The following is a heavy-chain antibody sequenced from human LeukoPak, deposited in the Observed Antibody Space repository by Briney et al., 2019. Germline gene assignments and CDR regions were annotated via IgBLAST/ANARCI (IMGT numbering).Heavy chain of an antibody. CDR1: GFNFRSYV. V-gene: IGHV3-23*01. CDR2: IGAFGDST. D-gene: IGHD1-1*01. J-gene: IGHJ4*02. Sequence: PGGSLRLSCAASGFNFRSYVMTWVRQAPGKGLEWVSAIGAFGDSTYYADSVKGRFTISRDNSKDTLYLQMSSLTVEDTAVYYCAKDKTVGGAGTTMADYWGQGTLATVSS. CDR3: AKDKTVGGAGTTMADY.